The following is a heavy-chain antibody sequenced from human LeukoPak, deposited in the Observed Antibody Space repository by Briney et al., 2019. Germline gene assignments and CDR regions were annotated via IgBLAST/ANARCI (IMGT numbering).Heavy chain of an antibody. CDR3: ARQCCRGASPGFDP. D-gene: IGHD3-10*01. J-gene: IGHJ5*02. CDR2: IYPSDSDT. CDR1: GYSFTTYW. V-gene: IGHV5-51*01. Sequence: GESLKISCETSGYSFTTYWIGWVRQMPGTGLEWMGIIYPSDSDTRYSPSFQGQVTFSADKSISTAYLQWSSLRTSDTAIYYCARQCCRGASPGFDPWGQGTLVTVSS.